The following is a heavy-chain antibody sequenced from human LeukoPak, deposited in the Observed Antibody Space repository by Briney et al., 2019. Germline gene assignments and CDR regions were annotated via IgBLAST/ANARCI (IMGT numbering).Heavy chain of an antibody. CDR3: ARQGVYVDTAMVSDY. J-gene: IGHJ4*02. CDR2: IYPGDSDT. Sequence: GESLKISCKGSGYSFTSYCIGWVRQMPGKGLEWMGIIYPGDSDTRYSPSFQGQVTISADKSISTAYLQWSSLKASDTAMYYCARQGVYVDTAMVSDYWGQGTLVTVSS. CDR1: GYSFTSYC. V-gene: IGHV5-51*01. D-gene: IGHD5-18*01.